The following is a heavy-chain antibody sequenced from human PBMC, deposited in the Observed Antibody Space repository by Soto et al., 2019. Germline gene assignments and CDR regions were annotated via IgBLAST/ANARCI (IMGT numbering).Heavy chain of an antibody. J-gene: IGHJ6*02. Sequence: QVQLQESGPGLVKPSQTLSLTCTVSGGSISSGAYYWSWIRQHPGQGLEWIGYIHYSGTTYYNSSLTSGVTMSVDTPKNQFSLRLSSVTAADTAVYYCVAGDCRVTSCRLAYSLYGMDVWGQGTTVTVSS. D-gene: IGHD2-2*01. V-gene: IGHV4-31*03. CDR3: VAGDCRVTSCRLAYSLYGMDV. CDR1: GGSISSGAYY. CDR2: IHYSGTT.